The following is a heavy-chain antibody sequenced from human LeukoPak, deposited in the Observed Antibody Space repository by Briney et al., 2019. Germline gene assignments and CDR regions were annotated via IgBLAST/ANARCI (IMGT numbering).Heavy chain of an antibody. CDR2: IKQDGSEK. D-gene: IGHD2-2*01. Sequence: GGSLRVSCAASGFTFSSYWMSWVRQAPGKGLEWVANIKQDGSEKYYVDSVKGRFTISRDNAKNSLYLQMNSLRAEDTAVYYCASLKAWSSTNSDAFDIWGQGTMVTVSS. V-gene: IGHV3-7*01. J-gene: IGHJ3*02. CDR3: ASLKAWSSTNSDAFDI. CDR1: GFTFSSYW.